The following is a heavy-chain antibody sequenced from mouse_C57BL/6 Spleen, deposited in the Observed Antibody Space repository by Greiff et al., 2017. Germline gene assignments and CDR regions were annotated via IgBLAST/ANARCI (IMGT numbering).Heavy chain of an antibody. CDR3: AEDGYDYFDY. CDR2: IYPGDGDT. J-gene: IGHJ2*01. Sequence: QVQLQQSGPELVKPGASVKISCKASGYAFSSSWMNWVKQRPGKGLEWIGRIYPGDGDTNYNGKFKGKATLTADKSSSTAYMQLSSLTSEDSAVYFCAEDGYDYFDYWGQGTTLTVSS. V-gene: IGHV1-82*01. CDR1: GYAFSSSW. D-gene: IGHD2-2*01.